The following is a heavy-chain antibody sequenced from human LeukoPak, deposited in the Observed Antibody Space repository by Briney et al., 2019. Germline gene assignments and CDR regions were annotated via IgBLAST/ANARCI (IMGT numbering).Heavy chain of an antibody. CDR2: IIPILGIA. J-gene: IGHJ3*02. CDR1: GGTFSSYA. D-gene: IGHD1-20*01. V-gene: IGHV1-69*04. CDR3: ARGRGITGTTGAFDI. Sequence: SVKVSCKASGGTFSSYAISWVRQAPGQGLERMGRIIPILGIANYAQKFQGRVTITADKSTSTAYMELSSLRSEDTAVYYCARGRGITGTTGAFDIWGQGTVVTVSS.